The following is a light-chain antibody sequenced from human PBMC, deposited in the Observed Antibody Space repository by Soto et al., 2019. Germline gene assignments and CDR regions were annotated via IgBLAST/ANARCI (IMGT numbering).Light chain of an antibody. J-gene: IGKJ1*01. CDR2: DAS. Sequence: IVLTQCPATLSVSPGERATLSCRASQSVSSNLAWHQQKPGQAPRLLIYDASNRATGIPARFSGSGSGTDFTLTISSLEPEDFALYYCQQRSNWPPTFGQGTKVDIK. CDR3: QQRSNWPPT. V-gene: IGKV3-11*01. CDR1: QSVSSN.